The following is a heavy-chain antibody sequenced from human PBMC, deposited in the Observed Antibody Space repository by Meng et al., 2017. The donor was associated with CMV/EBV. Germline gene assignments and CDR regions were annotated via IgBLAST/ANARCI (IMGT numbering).Heavy chain of an antibody. D-gene: IGHD6-6*01. J-gene: IGHJ4*02. Sequence: SETLSLTCTFSGGSISSYYWSWIRQPPGKGLEWIGYIYYSWSTNYNPSLKSRVTISVDTSKNQFSLKLSSVTAADTAVYYCARGGSSSSETFDYWGQGTLVTVSS. CDR3: ARGGSSSSETFDY. V-gene: IGHV4-59*01. CDR1: GGSISSYY. CDR2: IYYSWST.